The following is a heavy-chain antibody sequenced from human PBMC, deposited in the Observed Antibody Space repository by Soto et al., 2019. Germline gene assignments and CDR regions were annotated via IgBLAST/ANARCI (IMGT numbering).Heavy chain of an antibody. Sequence: SDTLTLTCTITSGSISSYYCIWTCQPTGKGQEWIGFIYYIGSTNYNPYLKSRVTISVDTSKNQFSLKLSSVTAADTAVYYCARHSPPRYYYDSSGYPSRNYYFDYWGQGTLVTVS. J-gene: IGHJ4*02. CDR1: SGSISSYY. D-gene: IGHD3-22*01. CDR2: IYYIGST. V-gene: IGHV4-59*08. CDR3: ARHSPPRYYYDSSGYPSRNYYFDY.